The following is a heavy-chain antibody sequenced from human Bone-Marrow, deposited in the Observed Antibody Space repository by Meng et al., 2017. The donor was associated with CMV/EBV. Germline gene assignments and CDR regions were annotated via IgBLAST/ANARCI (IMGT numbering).Heavy chain of an antibody. J-gene: IGHJ6*01. Sequence: GGSLRLSCAASGFTFSSYGMHWVRQAPGKGLEWVAVIWYDGSNKYYADSVKGRFTISRDNSKNTLYLQMNSLRAEDTAVYYCAKDTVADYYYYNGMDVWGQGATVTVSS. V-gene: IGHV3-33*06. CDR2: IWYDGSNK. D-gene: IGHD6-19*01. CDR1: GFTFSSYG. CDR3: AKDTVADYYYYNGMDV.